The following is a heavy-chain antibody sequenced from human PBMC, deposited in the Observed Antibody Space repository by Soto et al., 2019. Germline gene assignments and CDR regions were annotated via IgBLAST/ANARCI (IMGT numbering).Heavy chain of an antibody. Sequence: QVQLQESGPGLVKPSETLSLTCTVSGGSVSSGSYYWSWIRQPPGKGLEWIGYIYYSGSTNYNPSLKRRVTISVDTSKNQFPLKMSSVTAADTAVYYCARGQVPPPVPYGGFDPWGQGTLVTVSS. CDR3: ARGQVPPPVPYGGFDP. CDR1: GGSVSSGSYY. J-gene: IGHJ5*02. V-gene: IGHV4-61*01. CDR2: IYYSGST. D-gene: IGHD4-17*01.